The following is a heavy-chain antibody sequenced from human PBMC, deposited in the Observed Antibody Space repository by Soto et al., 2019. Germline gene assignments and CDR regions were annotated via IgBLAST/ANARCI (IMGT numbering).Heavy chain of an antibody. D-gene: IGHD3-10*01. V-gene: IGHV4-34*01. Sequence: SETLSLTCAVYGGSFSGYYWSWIRQPPGKGLEWIGEINHSGSTNYNPSLKSRVTISVDTSKNQFSLKLSSVTAADTAVYYCARGGGYYYYMDVWGKGTTVTVSS. CDR1: GGSFSGYY. J-gene: IGHJ6*03. CDR2: INHSGST. CDR3: ARGGGYYYYMDV.